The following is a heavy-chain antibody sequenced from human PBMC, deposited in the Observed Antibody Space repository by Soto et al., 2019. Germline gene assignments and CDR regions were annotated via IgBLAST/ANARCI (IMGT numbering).Heavy chain of an antibody. CDR1: GFTFDDYA. J-gene: IGHJ4*02. V-gene: IGHV3-9*01. Sequence: GGSLRLSCAASGFTFDDYAMHWVRQAPGKGLEWVSGISWNSDSIGYADSVKGRFTISRDNAKNSLYLQMNSLRAEDTALYYCAKDSVRLLERGGEIDYWGQGTLVTVSS. D-gene: IGHD2-15*01. CDR2: ISWNSDSI. CDR3: AKDSVRLLERGGEIDY.